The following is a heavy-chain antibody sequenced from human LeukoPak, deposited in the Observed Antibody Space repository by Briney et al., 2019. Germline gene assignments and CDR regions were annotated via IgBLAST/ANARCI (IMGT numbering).Heavy chain of an antibody. V-gene: IGHV3-23*01. CDR2: ISGSGGST. J-gene: IGHJ4*02. D-gene: IGHD3-10*01. Sequence: GGSLRLSCAASGFTFSSYAMSWVRQAPGKGLEWVTDISGSGGSTYYADSVKGRFTISRDNSKNTLYLQMNSLRAEDTAVYYCAKCRITMVRGVYDYWGQGTLVTVSS. CDR3: AKCRITMVRGVYDY. CDR1: GFTFSSYA.